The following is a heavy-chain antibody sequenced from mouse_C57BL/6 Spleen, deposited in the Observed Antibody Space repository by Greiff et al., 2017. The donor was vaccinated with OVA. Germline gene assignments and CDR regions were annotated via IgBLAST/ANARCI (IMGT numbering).Heavy chain of an antibody. CDR1: GYTFTNYW. Sequence: QVQLQQPGAELVRPGSSVKLSCKASGYTFTNYWMDWVKQRPGQGLEWIGNIYPSDSETHYNQKFKDKATLTVDKSSSTAYMQLSSLTSEDSAVYYCARETGTRYFDVWGTGTTVTVSS. V-gene: IGHV1-61*01. CDR2: IYPSDSET. CDR3: ARETGTRYFDV. J-gene: IGHJ1*03. D-gene: IGHD4-1*01.